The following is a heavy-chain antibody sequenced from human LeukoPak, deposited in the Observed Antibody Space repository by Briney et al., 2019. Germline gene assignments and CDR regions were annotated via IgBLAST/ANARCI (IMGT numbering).Heavy chain of an antibody. V-gene: IGHV4-30-2*01. CDR1: GGSISSGGYS. J-gene: IGHJ4*02. CDR3: ATLYCTNTRCLEY. CDR2: IYHSGST. D-gene: IGHD2-8*01. Sequence: SQTLSLTCAVSGGSISSGGYSWSWIRQPPGKGLEWIGYIYHSGSTYYNPSLKSRVTISVDRSKNQFSLKLSSVTAADTAIYFCATLYCTNTRCLEYWGRGSLVTVSS.